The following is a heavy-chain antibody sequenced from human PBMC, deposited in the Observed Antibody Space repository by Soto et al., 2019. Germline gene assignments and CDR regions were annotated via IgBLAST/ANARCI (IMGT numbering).Heavy chain of an antibody. V-gene: IGHV4-39*02. J-gene: IGHJ5*02. CDR3: ARDTPAVSSADP. CDR1: GGSISSSSYY. Sequence: QLQLQESGPGLVKPSETLSLTCSVSGGSISSSSYYWGWIRQPPGKGLEWIGSIYYSGSTYYNPSLNDQVTLTVDTSKTLVSPKLRSVTAADTAVDYCARDTPAVSSADPWGQGTLVTVSS. D-gene: IGHD2-15*01. CDR2: IYYSGST.